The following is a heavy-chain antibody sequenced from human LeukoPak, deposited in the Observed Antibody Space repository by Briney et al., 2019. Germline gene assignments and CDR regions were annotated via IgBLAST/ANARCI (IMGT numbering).Heavy chain of an antibody. D-gene: IGHD6-13*01. CDR2: ISSSGSML. CDR3: TRRPYSSSWYYFDY. J-gene: IGHJ4*02. CDR1: GFTFSDYY. V-gene: IGHV3-11*04. Sequence: SGGSLRLSFAVSGFTFSDYYMSWVRQAPGKGLEWVSYISSSGSMLHYADSVEGRFTISRDNAKNSLYLQMSGLRVEDTAVYYCTRRPYSSSWYYFDYWGQGTLVTVSS.